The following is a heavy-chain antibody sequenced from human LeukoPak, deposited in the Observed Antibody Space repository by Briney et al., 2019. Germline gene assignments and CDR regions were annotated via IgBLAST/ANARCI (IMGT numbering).Heavy chain of an antibody. Sequence: GGSLRLSCAASGLTFRSYALSWVRQAPGKGLEWVSAISGSGGSTYYADSVKGRFTISRDNSKNTLYLQMNCVRAEARSVYYCVKAKEWGVITGYYFDYWGRGTLVTVSS. J-gene: IGHJ4*02. V-gene: IGHV3-23*01. CDR3: VKAKEWGVITGYYFDY. D-gene: IGHD3-16*02. CDR1: GLTFRSYA. CDR2: ISGSGGST.